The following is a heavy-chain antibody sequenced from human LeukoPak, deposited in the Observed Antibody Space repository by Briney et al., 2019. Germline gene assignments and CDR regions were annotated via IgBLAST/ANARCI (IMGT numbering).Heavy chain of an antibody. Sequence: PGGSLRLSCAASGFTFSDHIMNWVRQLPGKRLEWVAYVSGSGSTVYYADSVKGRFTISRDNGKSSLYLQMNSQRVEDTALYYCVRQFASWGQGTLVTVSS. CDR2: VSGSGSTV. CDR3: VRQFAS. V-gene: IGHV3-48*01. J-gene: IGHJ4*02. CDR1: GFTFSDHI.